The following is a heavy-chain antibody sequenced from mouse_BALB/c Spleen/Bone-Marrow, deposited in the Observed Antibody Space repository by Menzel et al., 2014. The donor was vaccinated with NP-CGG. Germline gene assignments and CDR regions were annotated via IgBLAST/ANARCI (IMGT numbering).Heavy chain of an antibody. CDR1: GYTFTSYW. J-gene: IGHJ4*01. CDR3: TRRDYAMDY. CDR2: IYPSDSYT. Sequence: QVQLQQSGAELVRPGASVKLSCKASGYTFTSYWINWVKQRPGQGHEWIGNIYPSDSYTNYNQKFKDKATLTVDKSSSTAYMQLSSPTSEDSAVYYCTRRDYAMDYWGQGTSVTVSS. V-gene: IGHV1-69*02.